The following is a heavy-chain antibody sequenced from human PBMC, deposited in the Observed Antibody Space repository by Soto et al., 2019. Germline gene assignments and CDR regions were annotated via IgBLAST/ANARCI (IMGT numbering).Heavy chain of an antibody. Sequence: GGSLRLSFTSSTVTINVHGIQWVRQAPGKGLEWVVFISNDGRAQYYAYSVKGRFTISRDYSKNTVDLQMNSLRNEETAVYYCARDIWSGDYKWFDXWGPGTLVTVSX. CDR1: TVTINVHG. J-gene: IGHJ5*01. CDR3: ARDIWSGDYKWFDX. V-gene: IGHV3-30*03. CDR2: ISNDGRAQ. D-gene: IGHD3-3*01.